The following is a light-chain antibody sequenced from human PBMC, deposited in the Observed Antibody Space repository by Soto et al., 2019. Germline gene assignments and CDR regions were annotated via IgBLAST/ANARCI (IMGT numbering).Light chain of an antibody. CDR1: QSISSW. CDR2: KAS. V-gene: IGKV1-5*03. CDR3: QQYNSYTWT. Sequence: DIQMTQSPSTLSASVGDRVTITCRASQSISSWLAWYQQKPGKAPKLLIYKASSLESGVPSRFSGSGSGTEFSLTISSVQPDDFATYYCQQYNSYTWTFGQGTKVEIK. J-gene: IGKJ1*01.